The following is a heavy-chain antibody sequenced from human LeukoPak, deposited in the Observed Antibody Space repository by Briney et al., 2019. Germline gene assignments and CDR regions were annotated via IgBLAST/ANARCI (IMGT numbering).Heavy chain of an antibody. CDR2: ISSSSSYI. J-gene: IGHJ6*02. CDR1: GFTFSSYS. D-gene: IGHD2-2*01. CDR3: ARAPGRCSSTSCYYKYYYYGMDV. V-gene: IGHV3-21*01. Sequence: GGSLRLSCAASGFTFSSYSMNWVRQAPGKGLEWVSSISSSSSYIYYADSVKGRFTISRDNAKNSLYLQMNSLRAEDTAVYYCARAPGRCSSTSCYYKYYYYGMDVWGQGTTVTVSS.